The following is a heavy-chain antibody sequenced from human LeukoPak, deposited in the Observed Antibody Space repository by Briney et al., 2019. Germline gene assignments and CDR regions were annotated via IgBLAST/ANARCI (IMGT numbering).Heavy chain of an antibody. J-gene: IGHJ4*02. CDR3: ARGLSRRLFYGDYDY. CDR2: INHSGST. Sequence: SETLSLTCAVYGGSSSGYYWSWIRQPPGKGLEWIGEINHSGSTNYNPSLKSRVTISVGTSKNRFSLKLSSVTAADTAVYYCARGLSRRLFYGDYDYWGQGTLVTVSS. V-gene: IGHV4-34*01. CDR1: GGSSSGYY. D-gene: IGHD4-17*01.